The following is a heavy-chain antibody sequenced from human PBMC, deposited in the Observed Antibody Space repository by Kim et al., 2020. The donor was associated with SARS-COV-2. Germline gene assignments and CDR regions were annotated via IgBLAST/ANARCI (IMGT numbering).Heavy chain of an antibody. Sequence: SETLSLTCAVSGGSISSSNWWSWVRQPPGKGLEWIGEIYHSGSTNYNPSLKSRVTISVDKSKNQFSLKLSSVTAADTAVYYCASEGVEGAGGLGYWGQGTLVTVSS. CDR2: IYHSGST. J-gene: IGHJ4*02. CDR1: GGSISSSNW. V-gene: IGHV4-4*02. CDR3: ASEGVEGAGGLGY. D-gene: IGHD1-26*01.